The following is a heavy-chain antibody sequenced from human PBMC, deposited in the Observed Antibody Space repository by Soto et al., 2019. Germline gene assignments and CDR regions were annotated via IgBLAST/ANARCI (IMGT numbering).Heavy chain of an antibody. Sequence: PSETLSLTCTVSGGSISSGDYYWSWIRQPPGKGLEWIGYIYYSGSTYYNPSLKSRVTISVDTSKNQFSLKLSSVTAADTAVYYFARLGVAVLWFGELQDDAFDIWGQGTMVTVSS. CDR3: ARLGVAVLWFGELQDDAFDI. CDR1: GGSISSGDYY. J-gene: IGHJ3*02. CDR2: IYYSGST. D-gene: IGHD3-10*01. V-gene: IGHV4-30-4*01.